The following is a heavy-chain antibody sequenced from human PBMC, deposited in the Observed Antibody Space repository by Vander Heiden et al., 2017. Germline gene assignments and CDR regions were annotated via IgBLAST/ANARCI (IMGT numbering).Heavy chain of an antibody. D-gene: IGHD3-10*01. CDR2: ISASGSST. Sequence: VQLLKSGGGFVQPGGSTRLVFAYPGFTFSNSAMSWARQAPGKGLEWVSAISASGSSTYDADSVKGRFTISRDNSKNIVYLQMNSLRVEDTAVYYCTKDTYGSGYWGQGTLVTVSS. CDR3: TKDTYGSGY. J-gene: IGHJ4*02. V-gene: IGHV3-23*01. CDR1: GFTFSNSA.